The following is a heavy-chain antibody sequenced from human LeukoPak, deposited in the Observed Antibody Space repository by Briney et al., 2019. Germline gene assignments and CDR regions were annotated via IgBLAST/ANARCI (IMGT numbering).Heavy chain of an antibody. CDR1: GFTFSSYS. J-gene: IGHJ2*01. CDR3: ARGAPGAGYFDV. V-gene: IGHV3-21*01. Sequence: GGSLRLSCAASGFTFSSYSMNWVRQAPGKGLEWVSSISSSSSYIYYADSVKGRFTISRDNAKNSLYLQMNSLRAEDTAVYYWARGAPGAGYFDVWGRGTLVTVSS. CDR2: ISSSSSYI.